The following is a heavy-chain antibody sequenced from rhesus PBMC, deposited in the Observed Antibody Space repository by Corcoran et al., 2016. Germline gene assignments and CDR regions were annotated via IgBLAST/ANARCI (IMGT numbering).Heavy chain of an antibody. V-gene: IGHV4-106*01. CDR1: GGSISDSYY. D-gene: IGHD1-14*01. Sequence: QVQLQESGPGLVKPSETLSLTCAVSGGSISDSYYWSWIRQPPGKGLEWIGYIYGSGCSTYAHPSRESRGTMSTDTSKNQFSLKLSSVTAADTAVYYCARARGGNDLVYWGQGVLVTVSS. CDR2: IYGSGCST. CDR3: ARARGGNDLVY. J-gene: IGHJ4*01.